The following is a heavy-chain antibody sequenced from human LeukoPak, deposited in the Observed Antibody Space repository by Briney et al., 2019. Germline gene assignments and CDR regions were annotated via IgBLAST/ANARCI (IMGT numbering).Heavy chain of an antibody. Sequence: SETLSLTCTVSGGSVSSTTYFWSWIRQPPGKGLEWIGYIYYSGSTNYNPSLKSRVTISVDTSKNQFSLKLSSVTAADTAVYYCASSTYYDFWSGYLGYYYGMDVWGQGTTVTVSS. CDR2: IYYSGST. CDR3: ASSTYYDFWSGYLGYYYGMDV. V-gene: IGHV4-61*01. CDR1: GGSVSSTTYF. J-gene: IGHJ6*02. D-gene: IGHD3-3*01.